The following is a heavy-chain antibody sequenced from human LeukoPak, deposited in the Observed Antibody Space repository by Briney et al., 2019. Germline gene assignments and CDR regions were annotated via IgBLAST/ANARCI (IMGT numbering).Heavy chain of an antibody. CDR2: INSDGSST. Sequence: PGGSLRLSCAASGFTFSSYWMHWVRHAPGKGLVWVSRINSDGSSTSYADSVKGRFTISRDNAKNTLYLQMNSLRAEDTAVYYCARGGLASPCGGDCYSDYWGQGTLVTVSS. CDR1: GFTFSSYW. J-gene: IGHJ4*02. D-gene: IGHD2-21*02. CDR3: ARGGLASPCGGDCYSDY. V-gene: IGHV3-74*01.